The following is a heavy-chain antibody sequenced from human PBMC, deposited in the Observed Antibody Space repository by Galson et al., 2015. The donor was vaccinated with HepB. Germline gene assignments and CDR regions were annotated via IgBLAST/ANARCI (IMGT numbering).Heavy chain of an antibody. V-gene: IGHV1-18*01. Sequence: SVKVSCKASGYTFTSYGISWVRQAPGQGLEWMGWISAYNGNTNYAQKLQGRVTMTTDTSTSTAYMELRSLRSDDTAVYYCARVGQQLVRGYASDIWGQGTMVTVSS. CDR3: ARVGQQLVRGYASDI. CDR2: ISAYNGNT. J-gene: IGHJ3*02. CDR1: GYTFTSYG. D-gene: IGHD6-6*01.